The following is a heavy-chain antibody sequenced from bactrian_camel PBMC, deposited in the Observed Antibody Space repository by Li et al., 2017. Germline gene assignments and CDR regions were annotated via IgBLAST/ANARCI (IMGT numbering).Heavy chain of an antibody. D-gene: IGHD1*01. CDR3: AAVEKDVGTKLLRLRPSSYTF. CDR1: ARIYNGNC. J-gene: IGHJ4*01. CDR2: IYPEGGTS. Sequence: HVQLVVSGGGSVQAGGSLTLSCLAPARIYNGNCMAWFRLTPGATERSGVAGIYPEGGTSYYDDSVKGRFTISRDNDKNMAYLRMNSLKPEDTGMYFCAAVEKDVGTKLLRLRPSSYTFWGQGTQVTVS. V-gene: IGHV3S6*01.